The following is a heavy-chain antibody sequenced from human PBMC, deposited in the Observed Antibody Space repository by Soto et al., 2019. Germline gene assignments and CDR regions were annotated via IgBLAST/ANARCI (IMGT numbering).Heavy chain of an antibody. Sequence: PGGSLRLSCAASGFTFSSYEMNWVRQAPGKGLEWVSYISSTGTYYADSVKGRFTISRDNAKNSLFLQLNSLRDEDTAVYYCARETHFIDYWGQGTLVSVSA. V-gene: IGHV3-48*03. J-gene: IGHJ4*02. CDR3: ARETHFIDY. CDR1: GFTFSSYE. CDR2: ISSTGT.